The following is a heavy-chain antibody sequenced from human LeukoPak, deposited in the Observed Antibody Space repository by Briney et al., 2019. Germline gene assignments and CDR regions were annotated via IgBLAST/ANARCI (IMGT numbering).Heavy chain of an antibody. CDR1: GFLVSNNY. Sequence: GGSLRLSCAASGFLVSNNYVSWVRQAPGKGLEWVSIIYRGGSTYSADSVKDRFTVSSDNSKNTFYLQMNSLRAEDTAVYYCARGYDSGGSYAIWALDYWGQGTLVTVSS. CDR2: IYRGGST. CDR3: ARGYDSGGSYAIWALDY. D-gene: IGHD3-22*01. J-gene: IGHJ4*02. V-gene: IGHV3-66*01.